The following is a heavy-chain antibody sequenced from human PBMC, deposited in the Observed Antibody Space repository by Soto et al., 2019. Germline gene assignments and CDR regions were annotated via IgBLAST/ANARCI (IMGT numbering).Heavy chain of an antibody. CDR3: ARGGGWEQLVPYYYYGMDV. D-gene: IGHD6-6*01. CDR2: IIPIFGTA. V-gene: IGHV1-69*06. J-gene: IGHJ6*02. Sequence: QVQLVQSGAEVKKPGSSVKVSCKASGGTFSSYAISWVRQAPGQGLEWMGGIIPIFGTANYAQKFQGRVTITADKSTRTAYMELSSLRSEDPAVYYCARGGGWEQLVPYYYYGMDVWGQGTTVTVSS. CDR1: GGTFSSYA.